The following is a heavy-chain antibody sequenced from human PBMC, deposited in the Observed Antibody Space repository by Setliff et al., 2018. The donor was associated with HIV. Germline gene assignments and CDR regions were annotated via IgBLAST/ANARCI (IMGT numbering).Heavy chain of an antibody. CDR1: GYSFTSYW. D-gene: IGHD3-16*02. Sequence: GESLKISCKGSGYSFTSYWIGWVRQMPGKGLEWMGIIYPGDSDTRYSPSFQGQVTISADKSTSTAYLQWSSLKASDTAMYYCARPYDYVWGSYRYWDAFDIWGQGTMVTVSS. V-gene: IGHV5-51*01. CDR3: ARPYDYVWGSYRYWDAFDI. J-gene: IGHJ3*02. CDR2: IYPGDSDT.